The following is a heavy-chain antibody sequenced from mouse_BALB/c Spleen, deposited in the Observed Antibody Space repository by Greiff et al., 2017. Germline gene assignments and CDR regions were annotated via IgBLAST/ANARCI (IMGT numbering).Heavy chain of an antibody. D-gene: IGHD1-2*01. J-gene: IGHJ2*01. Sequence: EVQVVESGGGLVKPGGSLKLSCAASGFTFSSYAMSWVRQTPEKRLEWVATISSGGSYTYYPDSVKGRFTISRDNAKNTLYLQMSSLRSEDTAMYYCARQLGFWGQGTTLTVSS. CDR1: GFTFSSYA. CDR2: ISSGGSYT. CDR3: ARQLGF. V-gene: IGHV5-9-3*01.